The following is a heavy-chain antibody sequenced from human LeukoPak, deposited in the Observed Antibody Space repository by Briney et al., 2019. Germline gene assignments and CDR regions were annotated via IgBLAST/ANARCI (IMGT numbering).Heavy chain of an antibody. CDR1: GFTFSDYS. V-gene: IGHV3-11*03. CDR3: VRGERYSTGGTCACS. Sequence: SGGSLRLSCAASGFTFSDYSMSWIRQTPGKGLEWVSYISGSGTYTNYADSVKGRFTISRDNARNSLYLQMNSLRAEDTAVYYCVRGERYSTGGTCACSWGHGILVTVSS. J-gene: IGHJ5*01. D-gene: IGHD2-8*02. CDR2: ISGSGTYT.